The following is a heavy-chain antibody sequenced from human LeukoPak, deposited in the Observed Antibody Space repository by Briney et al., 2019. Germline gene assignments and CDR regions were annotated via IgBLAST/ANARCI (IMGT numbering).Heavy chain of an antibody. CDR1: GFAFSSYA. CDR3: ARDDGGYCSSTSCYLGWFDP. CDR2: ITSTSSYI. Sequence: SGGSLRLSCAASGFAFSSYAMNWVRQAPGKGLEWVSSITSTSSYIYYADSVKGRFTISRDNAKNSLYLQMNSLRAEDTAVYYCARDDGGYCSSTSCYLGWFDPWGQGTLVTVSS. J-gene: IGHJ5*02. V-gene: IGHV3-21*03. D-gene: IGHD2-2*03.